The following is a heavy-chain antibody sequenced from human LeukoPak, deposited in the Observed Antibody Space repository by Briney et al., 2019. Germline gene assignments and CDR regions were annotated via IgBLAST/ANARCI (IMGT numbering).Heavy chain of an antibody. D-gene: IGHD5-18*01. Sequence: ASVNVSCKASRYTFTRYGISWVRQAPGQGLEWMGWISAYNGNTNYAQKLQGRVTMTTDTSTSTAYMELRSLRSDDTAVYYCAVGMGYSYGYRYYYYYMDVWGKGTTVTVSS. V-gene: IGHV1-18*01. CDR3: AVGMGYSYGYRYYYYYMDV. CDR1: RYTFTRYG. CDR2: ISAYNGNT. J-gene: IGHJ6*03.